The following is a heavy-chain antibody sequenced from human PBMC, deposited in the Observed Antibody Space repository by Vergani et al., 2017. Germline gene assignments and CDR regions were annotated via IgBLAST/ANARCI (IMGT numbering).Heavy chain of an antibody. J-gene: IGHJ4*02. Sequence: EVQLVESGGGLVQPGGSLRLSCAASGFTVSSNYMSWVRQAPGKGLEWVSVISSGGSTYYADSVKGRFTISRDNSKNTLYLQMNSLRAEDTAVYYCARDESGYDFWSGYYTADYWGQGTLVTVSS. D-gene: IGHD3-3*01. V-gene: IGHV3-66*01. CDR2: ISSGGST. CDR1: GFTVSSNY. CDR3: ARDESGYDFWSGYYTADY.